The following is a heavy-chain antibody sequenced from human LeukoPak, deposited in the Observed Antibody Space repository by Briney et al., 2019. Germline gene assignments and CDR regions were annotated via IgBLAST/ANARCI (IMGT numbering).Heavy chain of an antibody. V-gene: IGHV1-2*02. CDR1: GYTFTGYH. D-gene: IGHD5-18*01. CDR3: ARGYSYGNVGY. Sequence: ASVKVSCKASGYTFTGYHIHWVRQAPGQGLEWMGWINPKYADTNYAQKFQGRVTMTSDTSVSTAYMELTRLRSDDTALYYCARGYSYGNVGYWGQGTLVTVSS. CDR2: INPKYADT. J-gene: IGHJ4*02.